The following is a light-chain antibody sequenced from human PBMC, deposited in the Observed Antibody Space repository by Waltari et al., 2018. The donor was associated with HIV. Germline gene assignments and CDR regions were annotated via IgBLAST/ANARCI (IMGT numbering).Light chain of an antibody. CDR3: GTWDTSLGAGV. Sequence: QSVLTQPPSVSAAPGQKVTIPCSGRSSQFGNDFVSWYQHLPGAAPKLLIYDNDKRPSGISDRFSGSKSGTSATLGITGLQTGDEADYYCGTWDTSLGAGVFGGGTKLTVL. V-gene: IGLV1-51*01. CDR2: DND. CDR1: SSQFGNDF. J-gene: IGLJ3*02.